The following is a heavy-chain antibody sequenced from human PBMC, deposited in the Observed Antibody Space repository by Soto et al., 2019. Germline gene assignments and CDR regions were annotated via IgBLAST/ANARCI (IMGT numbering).Heavy chain of an antibody. V-gene: IGHV3-11*06. Sequence: PGGSLRLSCAASGFTFSDYYMSWIRQAPGMGLEWVSYISNSDSYTNYADSVKGRFTISRDNARNSLYLQMNSVRAEDTAVYYCARGHTTLVPWGQGTLVTVSS. CDR1: GFTFSDYY. J-gene: IGHJ5*02. CDR2: ISNSDSYT. D-gene: IGHD5-18*01. CDR3: ARGHTTLVP.